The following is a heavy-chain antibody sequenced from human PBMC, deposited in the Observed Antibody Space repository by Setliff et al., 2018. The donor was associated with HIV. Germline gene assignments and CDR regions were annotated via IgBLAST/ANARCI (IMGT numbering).Heavy chain of an antibody. CDR2: IIPIFGTA. CDR1: GGTFSNYG. D-gene: IGHD3-22*01. J-gene: IGHJ4*02. Sequence: GASVKVSCKAYGGTFSNYGISWVRQAPGQGLEWMGGIIPIFGTANYAQKFQGRVTITADKSTSTSYMHLSSLRAEDTAVYFCARGGDYDSSGYYVTWGQGSLVTVSS. CDR3: ARGGDYDSSGYYVT. V-gene: IGHV1-69*06.